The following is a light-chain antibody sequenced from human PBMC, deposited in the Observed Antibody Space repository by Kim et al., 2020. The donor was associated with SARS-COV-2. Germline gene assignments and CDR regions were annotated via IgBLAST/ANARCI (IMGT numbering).Light chain of an antibody. J-gene: IGLJ3*02. CDR1: SSDVGGYSY. CDR2: DVT. Sequence: QSALTQPRSVSGSPGQSVTISCTGTSSDVGGYSYVSWYQQHPGKAPKLMIYDVTKRPSGVPDRFSGSKSGNTASLTISGLQAEDEADYYCYSYAGSYKGVFGGGTKVTVL. CDR3: YSYAGSYKGV. V-gene: IGLV2-11*01.